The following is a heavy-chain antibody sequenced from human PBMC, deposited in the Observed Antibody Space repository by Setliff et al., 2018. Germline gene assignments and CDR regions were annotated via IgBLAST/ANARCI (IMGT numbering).Heavy chain of an antibody. V-gene: IGHV4-39*07. J-gene: IGHJ2*01. CDR2: INYYGSIFDDGTTYST. D-gene: IGHD5-12*01. CDR3: ARNPDFLQYSFDL. Sequence: SETLSLTCTVSGGSISNSTFYWGWIRQPPGKGLEWIGSINYYGSIFDDGTTYSTYYNPSLKSRATISIDPSKSQFSLKLSSMTAADTALYYCARNPDFLQYSFDLWGRGTLVTVSS. CDR1: GGSISNSTFY.